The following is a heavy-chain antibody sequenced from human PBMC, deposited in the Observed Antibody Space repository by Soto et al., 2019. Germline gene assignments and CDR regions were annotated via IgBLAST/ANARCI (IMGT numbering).Heavy chain of an antibody. CDR1: GGSIRSNWYY. CDR2: IYYSGST. J-gene: IGHJ4*02. CDR3: ARRYSTHFDY. Sequence: PSETLSLTCTVSGGSIRSNWYYWGWIRQPPGKGLEWIGSIYYSGSTYYNPSLKSRVTISGDTPKNQFSLKLSSVTAADTAVYYCARRYSTHFDYWGQGILVTVSS. D-gene: IGHD6-13*01. V-gene: IGHV4-39*01.